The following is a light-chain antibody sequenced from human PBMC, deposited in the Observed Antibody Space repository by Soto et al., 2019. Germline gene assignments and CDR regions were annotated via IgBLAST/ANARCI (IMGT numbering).Light chain of an antibody. CDR2: GNS. J-gene: IGLJ3*02. CDR3: TSYDSSLSGWV. V-gene: IGLV1-40*01. Sequence: QLVLTQPPSVSGAPGQKVTISCTGSSSNIGAGYDVHWYQQLPGTAPKLLIYGNSNRPSGVPDRFAGSKSGTSASLAITGLQAEDEADYYCTSYDSSLSGWVFGGGTKLTVL. CDR1: SSNIGAGYD.